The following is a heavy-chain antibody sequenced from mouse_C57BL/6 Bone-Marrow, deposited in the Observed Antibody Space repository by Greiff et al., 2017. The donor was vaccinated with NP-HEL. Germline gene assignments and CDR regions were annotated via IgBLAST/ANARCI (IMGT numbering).Heavy chain of an antibody. J-gene: IGHJ4*01. V-gene: IGHV1-69*01. D-gene: IGHD2-4*01. Sequence: QVQLQQPGAELVMPGASVKLSCKASGYTFTSYWMHWVKQRPGQGLEWIGEIDPSDSYTNYNQKFKGKSTLTVDKSSSTAYMQLSSLTSEDSAVYYCALYYDYDDYAVGYWGQGTSVTVSS. CDR2: IDPSDSYT. CDR3: ALYYDYDDYAVGY. CDR1: GYTFTSYW.